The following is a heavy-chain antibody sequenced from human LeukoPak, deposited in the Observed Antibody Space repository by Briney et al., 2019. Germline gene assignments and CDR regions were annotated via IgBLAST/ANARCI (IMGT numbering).Heavy chain of an antibody. CDR1: GGSISSYY. V-gene: IGHV4-4*09. Sequence: PSETLSLTCTVSGGSISSYYWSWIRQPPGKGLEWIGYIYTSGSTNYNPSLKSRVTISVDTSKNQFSLQLSSVTAADTAVYYCARRHPYYDSSGLDYWGQGTLVTVSS. J-gene: IGHJ4*02. D-gene: IGHD3-22*01. CDR3: ARRHPYYDSSGLDY. CDR2: IYTSGST.